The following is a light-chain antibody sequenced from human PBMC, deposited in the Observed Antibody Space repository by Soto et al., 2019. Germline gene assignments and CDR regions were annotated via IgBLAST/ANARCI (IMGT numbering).Light chain of an antibody. V-gene: IGKV3-11*01. CDR1: QSVSSY. CDR3: QQYDSSPKT. Sequence: EIVLTQSPATLSLSPGERATLSCRASQSVSSYLAWYQQKPGQAPRLLIYDASNRATGIPARFSGSGSGTDFTLTISRLEPEDFAVYYCQQYDSSPKTVGPGTKEDSK. CDR2: DAS. J-gene: IGKJ3*01.